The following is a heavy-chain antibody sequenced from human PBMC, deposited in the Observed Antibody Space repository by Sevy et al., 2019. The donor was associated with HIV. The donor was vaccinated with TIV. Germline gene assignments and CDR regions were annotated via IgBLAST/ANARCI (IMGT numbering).Heavy chain of an antibody. D-gene: IGHD5-12*01. CDR3: ARWLQQALDY. CDR1: GFSFSNYG. CDR2: MWYDGSKK. Sequence: GGSLRLSCAASGFSFSNYGMHWVRQAPGKGLEWVAVMWYDGSKKNYADSVKGRFTISRDNSKNTLYLQMNSLRAEDTAVYYCARWLQQALDYWGQGTLVTVSS. J-gene: IGHJ4*02. V-gene: IGHV3-33*01.